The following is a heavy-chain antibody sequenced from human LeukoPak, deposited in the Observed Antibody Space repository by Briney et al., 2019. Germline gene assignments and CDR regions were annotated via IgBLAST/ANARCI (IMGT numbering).Heavy chain of an antibody. CDR2: IYHSGST. J-gene: IGHJ4*02. CDR3: ASLVQYGGIFGVDNYYFDY. CDR1: GYSISSGYY. D-gene: IGHD3-3*01. Sequence: SETLSLTCAVSGYSISSGYYWGWIRQPPGKGLEWIGSIYHSGSTYYNPSPKSRVTISVDTSKNQFSLKLSSVTAADTAVYYCASLVQYGGIFGVDNYYFDYWGQGTLVTVSS. V-gene: IGHV4-38-2*01.